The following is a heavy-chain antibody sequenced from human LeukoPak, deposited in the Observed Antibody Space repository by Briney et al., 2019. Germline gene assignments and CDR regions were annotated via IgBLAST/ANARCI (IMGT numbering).Heavy chain of an antibody. D-gene: IGHD6-6*01. CDR2: IIPIFGTA. CDR3: ARDEYSSSSEYYYYGMDV. Sequence: SVKVSCKASGGTFSSYAISWVRQAPGQGLEWMGGIIPIFGTANYAQKFQGRVTITADESTSTAYMELSSLRSEDTAVYYCARDEYSSSSEYYYYGMDVWGQGTTVTVSS. V-gene: IGHV1-69*01. CDR1: GGTFSSYA. J-gene: IGHJ6*02.